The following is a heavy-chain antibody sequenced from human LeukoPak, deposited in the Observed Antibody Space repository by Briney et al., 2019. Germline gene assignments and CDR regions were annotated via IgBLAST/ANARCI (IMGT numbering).Heavy chain of an antibody. CDR2: ISSSSSYI. J-gene: IGHJ4*02. V-gene: IGHV3-21*01. CDR1: GFTFSSYS. Sequence: GGSLRLSCAASGFTFSSYSMNWVRQAPGKGLEWVSSISSSSSYIYYADSVKGRFTISRDNAKNSLYLQMNSLRAEDTAVYYCARDRGYDILTGPYYFDYWGQGTLVTVSS. CDR3: ARDRGYDILTGPYYFDY. D-gene: IGHD3-9*01.